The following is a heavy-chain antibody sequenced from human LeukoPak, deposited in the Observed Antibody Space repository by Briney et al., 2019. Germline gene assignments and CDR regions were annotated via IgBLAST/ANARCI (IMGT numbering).Heavy chain of an antibody. Sequence: GGSLRLSCAASGFTFSNYNMNWVRQAPGKGLEWVSSISSSSSYIYYADSAKGRFTISRDNTKNSLYLQMNSLRAEDTAVYYCARDSPYGTAGYWGQGTLVTVSS. CDR3: ARDSPYGTAGY. CDR2: ISSSSSYI. V-gene: IGHV3-21*01. CDR1: GFTFSNYN. D-gene: IGHD2-8*02. J-gene: IGHJ4*02.